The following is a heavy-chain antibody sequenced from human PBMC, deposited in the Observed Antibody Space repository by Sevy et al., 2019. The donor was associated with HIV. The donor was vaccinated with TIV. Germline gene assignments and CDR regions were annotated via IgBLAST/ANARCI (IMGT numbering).Heavy chain of an antibody. J-gene: IGHJ6*02. CDR3: ARDGATAWFFFYGMDV. Sequence: ASVKVSCKASGYTFTNYAIHWVRQAPGQRLEWMGWINGDNGNTQFSKKFQGRVTITRDTSARTAYMQLSSLRSEDTGVYYCARDGATAWFFFYGMDVWGQGTTVTVSS. CDR2: INGDNGNT. D-gene: IGHD5-18*01. V-gene: IGHV1-3*01. CDR1: GYTFTNYA.